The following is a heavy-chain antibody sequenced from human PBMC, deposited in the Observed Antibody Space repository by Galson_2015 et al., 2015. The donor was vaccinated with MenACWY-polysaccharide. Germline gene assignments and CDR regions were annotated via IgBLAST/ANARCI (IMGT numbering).Heavy chain of an antibody. CDR1: GYTFINYD. CDR3: ARDPYPGARSGPDY. CDR2: INANSGNT. Sequence: SVKVSCKASGYTFINYDINWVRQAPGQGLEWMGWINANSGNTGCAQKFLDRFTMTRNTSIGTAYMELSSLRSEDTAVYYCARDPYPGARSGPDYWGQGALVTVSS. J-gene: IGHJ4*02. V-gene: IGHV1-8*01. D-gene: IGHD1-1*01.